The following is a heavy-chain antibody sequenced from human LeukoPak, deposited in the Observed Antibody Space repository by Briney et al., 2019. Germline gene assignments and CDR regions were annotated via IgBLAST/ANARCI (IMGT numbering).Heavy chain of an antibody. CDR1: GYTFTGYY. V-gene: IGHV1-2*02. CDR3: ATASRYCSSTSCSTGAFDS. CDR2: INPNSSGT. J-gene: IGHJ3*02. D-gene: IGHD2-2*01. Sequence: ASVTVSFKASGYTFTGYYKHWVRQAPPQGLEWMGLINPNSSGTNYAHKSHGRVTMTRVTSSSKHYMLLRSPGTDATAAYYCATASRYCSSTSCSTGAFDSCGEERMVTVSS.